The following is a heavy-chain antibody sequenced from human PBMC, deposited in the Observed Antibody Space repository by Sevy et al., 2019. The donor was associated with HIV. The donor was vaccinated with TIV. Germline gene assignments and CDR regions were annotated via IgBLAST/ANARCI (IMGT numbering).Heavy chain of an antibody. V-gene: IGHV3-53*01. CDR1: GFTVSSDY. CDR3: AREGCTKPHDY. Sequence: GGSLRLSCIASGFTVSSDYMSWVRQPPGKGLEWVSTLSFGCGEINYADSVKGRFTISRDNSKSSVYLQMNNLRPEDTAVYYCAREGCTKPHDYWGQGTLVTVSS. CDR2: LSFGCGEI. J-gene: IGHJ4*02. D-gene: IGHD2-8*01.